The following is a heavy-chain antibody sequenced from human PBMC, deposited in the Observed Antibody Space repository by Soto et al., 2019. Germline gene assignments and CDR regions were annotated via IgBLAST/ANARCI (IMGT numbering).Heavy chain of an antibody. V-gene: IGHV1-24*01. D-gene: IGHD3-22*01. CDR1: GYTLTELS. Sequence: ASVKVSCKVSGYTLTELSMHWVRQAPGKGLEWMGGFDPEDGETIYAQKFQGRVTMTEDTSTDTAYMELSSLRSEDTAVYYCATAAVPSYYDSSGYYFRLLDYWGQGTLVTVSS. CDR3: ATAAVPSYYDSSGYYFRLLDY. J-gene: IGHJ4*02. CDR2: FDPEDGET.